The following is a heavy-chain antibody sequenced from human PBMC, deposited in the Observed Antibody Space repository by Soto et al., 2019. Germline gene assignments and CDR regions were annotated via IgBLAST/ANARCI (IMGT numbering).Heavy chain of an antibody. CDR1: GYSFTSYW. CDR3: ARPFYDYYDTAVIGGMDV. CDR2: IYPGDSDT. V-gene: IGHV5-51*01. J-gene: IGHJ6*02. D-gene: IGHD3-22*01. Sequence: LGEYLKISCKGSGYSFTSYWIGWVRQMPGKGLEWMGIIYPGDSDTRYSPSFQGQVTISADKSISTAYLQWSSLKASDTAMYYCARPFYDYYDTAVIGGMDVWGQGTTVTVSS.